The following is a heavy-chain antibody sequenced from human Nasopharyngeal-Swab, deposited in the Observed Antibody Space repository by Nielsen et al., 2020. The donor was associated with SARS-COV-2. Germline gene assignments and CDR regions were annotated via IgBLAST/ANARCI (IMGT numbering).Heavy chain of an antibody. CDR2: ISSSSYI. Sequence: GESLKISCAASGFTFSSYSMNWVRQAPGKGLEWVSSISSSSYIYYADSVKGRFTISRDNAKNSLYLQMNSLRAEDTAVYYCARGYDYVWGSYPEGAFDIWGQGTMVTVSS. CDR3: ARGYDYVWGSYPEGAFDI. CDR1: GFTFSSYS. V-gene: IGHV3-21*01. D-gene: IGHD3-16*02. J-gene: IGHJ3*02.